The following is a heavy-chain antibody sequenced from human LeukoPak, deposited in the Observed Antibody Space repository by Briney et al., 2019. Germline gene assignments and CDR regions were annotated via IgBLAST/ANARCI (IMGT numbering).Heavy chain of an antibody. CDR2: ISAYNGNT. V-gene: IGHV1-18*01. J-gene: IGHJ4*02. CDR3: ARDLRYSSSWYRVFDY. Sequence: ASVKVSCKASGYTFTSYGISWVRQAPGQVLGWMGWISAYNGNTNYAQKLQGRVTMTTDTSTSTAYMELRSLRSDDTAVYYCARDLRYSSSWYRVFDYWGQGTLVTVSS. D-gene: IGHD6-13*01. CDR1: GYTFTSYG.